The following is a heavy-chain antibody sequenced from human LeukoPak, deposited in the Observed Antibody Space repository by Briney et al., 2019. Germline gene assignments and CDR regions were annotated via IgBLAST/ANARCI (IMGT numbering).Heavy chain of an antibody. CDR1: GGSISSGDYY. V-gene: IGHV4-31*03. CDR3: ARDLYGDYDY. CDR2: IYYTGTT. J-gene: IGHJ4*02. Sequence: SETLSLTCTVSGGSISSGDYYWVWIRQHPGKGLEWLGYIYYTGTTYYSPSLKSRINISLDTPKNQFSLTLSSVTAADTAIYYCARDLYGDYDYWGQGTLVTVSS. D-gene: IGHD4-17*01.